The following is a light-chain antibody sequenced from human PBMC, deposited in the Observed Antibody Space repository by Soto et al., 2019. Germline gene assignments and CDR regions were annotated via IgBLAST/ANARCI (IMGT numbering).Light chain of an antibody. CDR3: SSYTDSSTVA. V-gene: IGLV2-14*03. J-gene: IGLJ2*01. Sequence: QSVLTQPASVSGSPGQSITISCTGTSSDVGGHFSISWYQQHPGKAPKFIIYDVNNRPSGVSNRFSGSKSGNTASLTISGLPAEDEADYYCSSYTDSSTVAFGGGTKLTVL. CDR2: DVN. CDR1: SSDVGGHFS.